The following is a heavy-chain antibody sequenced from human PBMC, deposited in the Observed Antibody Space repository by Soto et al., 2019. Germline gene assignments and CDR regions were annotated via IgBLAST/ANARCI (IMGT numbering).Heavy chain of an antibody. CDR1: GYTFTGHY. CDR3: ANNGPFLGGWFDP. V-gene: IGHV1-2*02. J-gene: IGHJ5*02. CDR2: INPHSGDT. D-gene: IGHD2-8*01. Sequence: ASVKVSCKTSGYTFTGHYMHWLRQAPGQGLEWMGWINPHSGDTKYADKFQARVTMTRDTSISTAYLEIDRLTSDDAAVYYCANNGPFLGGWFDPWGQGTLVTVSS.